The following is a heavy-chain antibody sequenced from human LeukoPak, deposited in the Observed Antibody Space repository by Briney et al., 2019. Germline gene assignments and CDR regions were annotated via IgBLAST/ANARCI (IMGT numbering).Heavy chain of an antibody. J-gene: IGHJ4*02. CDR3: ARGWGCGGDCYTCFDS. CDR2: ISNSGGYT. D-gene: IGHD2-21*02. CDR1: GFTFSTYT. Sequence: GGSLRLSCAAPGFTFSTYTMSWVRQAPGKGLEWVSAISNSGGYTNYADSVKGRFTISRDNSKNTLYLQMKSLRAEDTAVYYCARGWGCGGDCYTCFDSWGRGTLVTVSS. V-gene: IGHV3-23*01.